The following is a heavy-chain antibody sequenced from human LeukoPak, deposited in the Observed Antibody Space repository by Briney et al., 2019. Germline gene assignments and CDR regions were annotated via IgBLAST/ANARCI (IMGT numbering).Heavy chain of an antibody. Sequence: ASVKVSRKASGYTFTSYAMHWVRQAPGQRLEWMGWINAGNGNTKYSQKFQGRVTITRDTSASTAYMELSSLRSEDTAVYYCARDRIVVVPAGFDPWGQGTLVTVSS. J-gene: IGHJ5*02. CDR3: ARDRIVVVPAGFDP. CDR1: GYTFTSYA. V-gene: IGHV1-3*01. CDR2: INAGNGNT. D-gene: IGHD2-2*01.